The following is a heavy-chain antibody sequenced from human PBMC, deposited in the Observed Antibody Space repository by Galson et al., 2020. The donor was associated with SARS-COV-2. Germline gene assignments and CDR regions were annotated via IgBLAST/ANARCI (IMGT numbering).Heavy chain of an antibody. V-gene: IGHV4-31*03. CDR3: ARYSPANWFDP. D-gene: IGHD4-4*01. CDR1: GGSISSGGYY. J-gene: IGHJ5*02. CDR2: IYYSGST. Sequence: SQTLSLTCTVSGGSISSGGYYWSWIRQHPGKGLEWIGYIYYSGSTYYDPSLKSRVTISVDTSKNQFSLKLSSVTAADTAVYYCARYSPANWFDPWGQGTLVTVSS.